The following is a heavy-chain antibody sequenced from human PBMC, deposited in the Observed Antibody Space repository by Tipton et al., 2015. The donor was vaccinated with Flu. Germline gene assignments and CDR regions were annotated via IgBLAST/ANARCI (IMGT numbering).Heavy chain of an antibody. Sequence: QLVQSGAEVKKPGESLKISCKGSGYSFTSYWIGWVRQMPGKGLEWMGIIYPGDSDTRYSSSFQGQVTISADKSISTAYLQWSSLKASDTAMYYCARRRYSSGWGSAFDIWGQGTMVTVSS. V-gene: IGHV5-51*03. CDR1: GYSFTSYW. D-gene: IGHD6-19*01. CDR3: ARRRYSSGWGSAFDI. CDR2: IYPGDSDT. J-gene: IGHJ3*02.